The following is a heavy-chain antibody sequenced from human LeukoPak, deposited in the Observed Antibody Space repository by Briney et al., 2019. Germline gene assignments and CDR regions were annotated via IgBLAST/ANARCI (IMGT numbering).Heavy chain of an antibody. J-gene: IGHJ5*02. Sequence: SETLSLTCTVSGGSISSYYWSWIRQPAGKGLEWIGRIYTSGSTNYNPSLKSRVTMSVDTSKNQFSLKLSSVTAADTAVYYCARGPVVPAAIWFDPWGQGTLVTVSS. CDR2: IYTSGST. CDR1: GGSISSYY. V-gene: IGHV4-4*07. D-gene: IGHD2-2*01. CDR3: ARGPVVPAAIWFDP.